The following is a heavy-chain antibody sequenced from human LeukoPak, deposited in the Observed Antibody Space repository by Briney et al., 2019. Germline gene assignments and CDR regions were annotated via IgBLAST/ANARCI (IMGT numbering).Heavy chain of an antibody. Sequence: PGGSLRLSCAASGFTVSSYAMSWVRRAPGKGLEWVSAISGSGGSTYYADSVKGRFTISRDNSKNTLYLEMNSLRAEDTAVYYCAKDAEASFDFWSGYPPPYYFDYWGQGTLVTVSS. V-gene: IGHV3-23*01. D-gene: IGHD3-3*01. CDR3: AKDAEASFDFWSGYPPPYYFDY. CDR1: GFTVSSYA. J-gene: IGHJ4*02. CDR2: ISGSGGST.